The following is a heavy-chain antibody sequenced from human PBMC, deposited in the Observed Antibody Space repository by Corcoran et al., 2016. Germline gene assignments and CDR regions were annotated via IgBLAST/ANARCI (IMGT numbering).Heavy chain of an antibody. Sequence: QVQLVESGGGVVQPGRSLRLSCAASGFTFSSYGIHWVRQAPGKGLEWVAVISYDGSNKYYADSVKGRFTISRDNSKNMLYLQMNSLRAEDTAVDYCASENVEIHWGQGTLVTVSS. CDR2: ISYDGSNK. CDR3: ASENVEIH. D-gene: IGHD2-21*01. CDR1: GFTFSSYG. V-gene: IGHV3-30*03. J-gene: IGHJ4*02.